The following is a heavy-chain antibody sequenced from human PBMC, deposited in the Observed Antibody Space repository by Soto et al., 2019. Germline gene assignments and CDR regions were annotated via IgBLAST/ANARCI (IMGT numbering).Heavy chain of an antibody. J-gene: IGHJ5*02. Sequence: QVQLQESGPGLVKPSGTLSLTCAGSGGAISSSNCGSWVSHPPGKGLEWIGEISHRVSTNYTPSLKSRVTISVDKSKNQFSLKLSSVTAADTAVYYCARDYMVRGVMRWCDPWGQGTLVTVSS. CDR3: ARDYMVRGVMRWCDP. D-gene: IGHD3-10*01. CDR1: GGAISSSNC. CDR2: ISHRVST. V-gene: IGHV4-4*02.